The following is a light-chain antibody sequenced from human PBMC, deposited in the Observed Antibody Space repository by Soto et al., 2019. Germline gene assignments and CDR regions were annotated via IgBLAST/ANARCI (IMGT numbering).Light chain of an antibody. CDR1: SSDVGGYNY. J-gene: IGLJ1*01. V-gene: IGLV2-11*01. Sequence: QSALTQPPSVSGSPGQSVTISCTGTSSDVGGYNYVSWYQQHPGTAPKVIIFDVSKRPSGVPDRFSGSKSGSTASLTISGRLLVEGGDYYCFSFLGGLYVDVTGKKRTVL. CDR2: DVS. CDR3: FSFLGGLYV.